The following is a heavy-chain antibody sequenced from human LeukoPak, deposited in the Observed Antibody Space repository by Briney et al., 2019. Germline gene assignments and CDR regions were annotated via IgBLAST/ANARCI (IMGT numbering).Heavy chain of an antibody. CDR3: ARDPDSSGSFDY. Sequence: ASVKVSCKASGYTFTGYYMHWVRQAPGQGLEWMGRINPNSGGTNYAQKFQGRVTMTRDTSISTAYMELSRLRSDDTAVYYCARDPDSSGSFDYWGQGTLVTVSS. D-gene: IGHD3-22*01. CDR2: INPNSGGT. CDR1: GYTFTGYY. J-gene: IGHJ4*02. V-gene: IGHV1-2*06.